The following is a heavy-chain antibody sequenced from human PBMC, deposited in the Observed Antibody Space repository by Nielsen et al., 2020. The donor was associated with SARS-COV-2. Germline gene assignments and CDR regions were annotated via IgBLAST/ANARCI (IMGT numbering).Heavy chain of an antibody. V-gene: IGHV4-39*01. J-gene: IGHJ4*02. CDR1: GGSISSSSYY. CDR3: ARRYSSGWYSDY. CDR2: IYYSGST. Sequence: SETLSLTCTVSGGSISSSSYYWGWIRQPPGKGLEWIGYIYYSGSTYYNPSLKSRVTISVDTSKNQFSLKLSSVTAADTAVYYCARRYSSGWYSDYWGQGTLVTVSS. D-gene: IGHD6-19*01.